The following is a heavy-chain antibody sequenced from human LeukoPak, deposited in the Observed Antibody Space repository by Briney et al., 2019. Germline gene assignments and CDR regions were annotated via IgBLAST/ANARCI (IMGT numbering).Heavy chain of an antibody. CDR3: ARHRGDNSNPRYYFYYMDV. J-gene: IGHJ6*03. Sequence: PSETLSLTCAVYGGSFSGYYWRWIRQPPGKGLEWIGEINHSESTNYNPSLKSRVTISVDTSKNHFSLKLSSVIAADAAVYYCARHRGDNSNPRYYFYYMDVWGKGTTVTVSS. V-gene: IGHV4-34*01. D-gene: IGHD4-11*01. CDR1: GGSFSGYY. CDR2: INHSEST.